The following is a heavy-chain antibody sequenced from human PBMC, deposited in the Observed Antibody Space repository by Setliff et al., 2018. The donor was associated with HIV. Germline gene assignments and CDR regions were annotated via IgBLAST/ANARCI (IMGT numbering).Heavy chain of an antibody. CDR1: GYTFTDYA. D-gene: IGHD2-15*01. CDR2: INTNTGNP. Sequence: ASVKVSCKASGYTFTDYAINWVRQAPGQGLEWMGWINTNTGNPTYAQGFTGRFVFSLDTSVSTAYLQISSLKAEDTAVYYCAREVVVAGVHYYNMDVWGKGTTVTVSS. CDR3: AREVVVAGVHYYNMDV. V-gene: IGHV7-4-1*02. J-gene: IGHJ6*03.